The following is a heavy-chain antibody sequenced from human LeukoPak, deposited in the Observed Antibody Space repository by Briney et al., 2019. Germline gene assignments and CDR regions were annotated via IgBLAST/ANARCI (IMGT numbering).Heavy chain of an antibody. CDR1: GGSISSSSYY. Sequence: KPSETLSLTCTVSGGSISSSSYYWGWIRQPPGKGLEWIGSIYYSGSTYYNPSLKSRVTISVDTSKNHFSLKLSSVTAADTAVYYCARPSTDYVWGSYRTGAFDIWGQGTMVTVSS. D-gene: IGHD3-16*02. CDR2: IYYSGST. J-gene: IGHJ3*02. CDR3: ARPSTDYVWGSYRTGAFDI. V-gene: IGHV4-39*01.